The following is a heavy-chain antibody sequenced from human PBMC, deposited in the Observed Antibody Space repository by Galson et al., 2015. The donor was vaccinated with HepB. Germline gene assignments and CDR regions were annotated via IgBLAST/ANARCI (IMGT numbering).Heavy chain of an antibody. CDR3: ARAGDIVVVPAADYYYYMDV. CDR2: ISVYNGNT. Sequence: SVKVSCKASGYTSTSYGISWVRQAPGQGLEWMGWISVYNGNTNYAQKLQGRVTMTTDTSTSTAYMELRSLRSDDTAVYYCARAGDIVVVPAADYYYYMDVWGKGTTVTVSS. V-gene: IGHV1-18*01. J-gene: IGHJ6*03. D-gene: IGHD2-2*01. CDR1: GYTSTSYG.